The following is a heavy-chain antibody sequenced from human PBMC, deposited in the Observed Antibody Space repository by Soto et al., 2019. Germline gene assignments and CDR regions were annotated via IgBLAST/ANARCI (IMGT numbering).Heavy chain of an antibody. V-gene: IGHV4-59*08. J-gene: IGHJ5*02. Sequence: SETLSLTCTVSGGSISSYYWSWIRQPPGKGLEWIGYIYYSGSTNYNPSLKSRVTISVDTSKNQFSLKLNSMTAADTAVYHCAGWPNRFPPWAQGTLVTVS. CDR1: GGSISSYY. CDR2: IYYSGST. CDR3: AGWPNRFPP.